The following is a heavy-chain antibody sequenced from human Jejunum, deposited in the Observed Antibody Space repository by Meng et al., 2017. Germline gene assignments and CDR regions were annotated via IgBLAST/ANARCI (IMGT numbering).Heavy chain of an antibody. CDR2: IHYSGGT. V-gene: IGHV4-31*03. CDR3: ARATAGNSEYFQN. D-gene: IGHD4-23*01. J-gene: IGHJ1*01. Sequence: VQLQVSGPVLVKPAPTLSLTCTVSVGSTNSAGHYWSWIRQDPGKGLEWIGYIHYSGGTYYNPSLKSRVTISVDTSKNPFSLKLNSVSAADTAVYYCARATAGNSEYFQNWGQGTLVTVSS. CDR1: VGSTNSAGHY.